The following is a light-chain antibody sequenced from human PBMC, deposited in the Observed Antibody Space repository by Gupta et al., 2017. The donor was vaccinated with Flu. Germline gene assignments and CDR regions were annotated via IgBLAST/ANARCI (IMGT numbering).Light chain of an antibody. V-gene: IGKV3D-15*01. CDR2: GAS. J-gene: IGKJ2*01. CDR1: QSIRSD. CDR3: QQYENWPPGYT. Sequence: VMPQSPATLSVSPGDTVTLSCRASQSIRSDLVWYQQKPGQPPRLLIYGASSRAAGIPGRFSGSGSDTEFTLTISSLQSEDSAVYYCQQYENWPPGYTFGQGTKLEIK.